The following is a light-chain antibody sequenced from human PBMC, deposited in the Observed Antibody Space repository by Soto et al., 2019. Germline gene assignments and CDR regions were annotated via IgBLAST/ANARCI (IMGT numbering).Light chain of an antibody. CDR2: DTS. V-gene: IGKV3-11*01. CDR3: QQRGSWRFLT. CDR1: QSVNSF. Sequence: IVLTQSPAPLSLSPGEIATLSCRASQSVNSFLAWYQQKPGQAPRLVVDDTSNRAAGIPARFRGSGSWTDFALTINGLEPEGFAVYFCQQRGSWRFLTVGGGTKGEV. J-gene: IGKJ4*01.